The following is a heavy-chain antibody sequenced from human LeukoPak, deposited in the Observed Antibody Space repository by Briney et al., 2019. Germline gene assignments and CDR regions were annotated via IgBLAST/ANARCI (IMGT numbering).Heavy chain of an antibody. CDR3: ARSYYDFWSGYYTHYFDY. V-gene: IGHV4-38-2*01. Sequence: SETLSLTCAVSGYSISSGYYWGWIRQPPGKGLEWIGSIYHSGSTYYNPSPKSRVTISVDTSKNQFSLKLSSVTAADTAVYYCARSYYDFWSGYYTHYFDYWGQGTLVTVSS. CDR1: GYSISSGYY. J-gene: IGHJ4*02. CDR2: IYHSGST. D-gene: IGHD3-3*01.